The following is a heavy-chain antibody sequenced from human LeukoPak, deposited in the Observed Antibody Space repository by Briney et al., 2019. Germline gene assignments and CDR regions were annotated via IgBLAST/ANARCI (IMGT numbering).Heavy chain of an antibody. CDR3: ARDDTPVLGYCSSTSCYGASDI. CDR1: GYTFASYG. J-gene: IGHJ3*02. V-gene: IGHV1-2*02. Sequence: ASVKVSCKASGYTFASYGISWVRQAPGQGLEWMGWINPNSGGTNYAQKFQGRVTMTRDTSISTAYMELSRLRSDDTAVYYCARDDTPVLGYCSSTSCYGASDIWGQGTMVTVSS. D-gene: IGHD2-2*01. CDR2: INPNSGGT.